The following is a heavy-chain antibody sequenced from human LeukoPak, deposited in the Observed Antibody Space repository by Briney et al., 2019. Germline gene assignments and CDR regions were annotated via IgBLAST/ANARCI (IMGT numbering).Heavy chain of an antibody. V-gene: IGHV5-51*01. D-gene: IGHD3-10*01. Sequence: GESLKISCKGSGYTFATYWIGWVRQMPGKGLEWMGIIYPGDSDTRYSPSFEGQVTISVDKSISTAYLQWSSLKASDTAMYYCARQTRDGSGSRGYSFDFWGQGTLVTVSS. CDR3: ARQTRDGSGSRGYSFDF. J-gene: IGHJ4*02. CDR1: GYTFATYW. CDR2: IYPGDSDT.